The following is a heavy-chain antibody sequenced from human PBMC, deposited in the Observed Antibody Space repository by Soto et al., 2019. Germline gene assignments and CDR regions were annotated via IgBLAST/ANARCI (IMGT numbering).Heavy chain of an antibody. CDR2: IYYSGST. CDR3: ARQGCSGGSCYFQSSPGSTPRGHYFDY. Sequence: SETLSLTCTVSGGSISSSSYYWGWIRQPPGKGLEWIGSIYYSGSTYYNPSLKSRVTISVDTSKNQFSLKLSAVTAADTAVYYCARQGCSGGSCYFQSSPGSTPRGHYFDYWGQGTLVTVSS. D-gene: IGHD2-15*01. CDR1: GGSISSSSYY. J-gene: IGHJ4*02. V-gene: IGHV4-39*01.